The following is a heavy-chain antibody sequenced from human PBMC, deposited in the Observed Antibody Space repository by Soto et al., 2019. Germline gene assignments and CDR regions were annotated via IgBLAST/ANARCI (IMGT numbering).Heavy chain of an antibody. J-gene: IGHJ4*02. Sequence: PGESLKISCKGSGYLFSTYSIGWVRQRPGKGLEWIGNIHSGDSNAGYSPSFQGHVIISVDKSINTAYLQWSSLKASDTALYYCATWPNSHWFDYWGQGTLVTVSS. V-gene: IGHV5-51*01. CDR2: IHSGDSNA. CDR3: ATWPNSHWFDY. D-gene: IGHD1-26*01. CDR1: GYLFSTYS.